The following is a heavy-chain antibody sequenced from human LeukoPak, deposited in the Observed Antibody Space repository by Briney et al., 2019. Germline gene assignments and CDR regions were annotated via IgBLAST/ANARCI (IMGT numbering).Heavy chain of an antibody. D-gene: IGHD3-22*01. Sequence: SSETLSLTCTVSGGSISSYYWSWIRQPPGKGLEWIGYIYYSGSTNYNPSLKSRVTISVDTSKNQFSLKLSSATAADTAVYYCARGIAYYDSSGLVAFDIWGQGTMVTVSS. CDR1: GGSISSYY. CDR3: ARGIAYYDSSGLVAFDI. CDR2: IYYSGST. V-gene: IGHV4-59*01. J-gene: IGHJ3*02.